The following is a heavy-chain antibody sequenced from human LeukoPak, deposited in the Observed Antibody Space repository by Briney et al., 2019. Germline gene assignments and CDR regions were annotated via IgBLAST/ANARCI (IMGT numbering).Heavy chain of an antibody. CDR1: GYSISSGYY. Sequence: SETLSLTCAVSGYSISSGYYWGWIRQPPGKGLEWIGSIYHSGSTYYNPSLKSRVTISVDTSKNQFSLKLSSVTAADTAVYYCARDRRYSSGWYKDYWGQGTLVTVSS. V-gene: IGHV4-38-2*02. CDR3: ARDRRYSSGWYKDY. CDR2: IYHSGST. J-gene: IGHJ4*02. D-gene: IGHD6-19*01.